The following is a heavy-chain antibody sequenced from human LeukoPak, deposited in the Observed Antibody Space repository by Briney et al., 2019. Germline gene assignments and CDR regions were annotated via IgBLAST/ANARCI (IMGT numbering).Heavy chain of an antibody. CDR1: GYTFTDYY. J-gene: IGHJ4*02. CDR2: INPNSGVA. Sequence: ASVKVSCKASGYTFTDYYIHWVRQAPGQGPEWMGWINPNSGVANYAQKFEGRVTMTRDTSISTGYMELSRLTSDDTAVYYCARDRAEAVIGALDYWGQGTLVTVSS. CDR3: ARDRAEAVIGALDY. D-gene: IGHD3-22*01. V-gene: IGHV1-2*02.